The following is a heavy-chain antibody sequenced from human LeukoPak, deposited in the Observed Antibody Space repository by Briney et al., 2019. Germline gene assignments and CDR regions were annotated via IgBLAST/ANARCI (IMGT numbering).Heavy chain of an antibody. CDR2: SRNKANSHTT. CDR1: GFTLSDQY. CDR3: ARDGGKRGYTAFDI. V-gene: IGHV3-72*01. D-gene: IGHD3-22*01. Sequence: GGSLRLSCAASGFTLSDQYMDWVRQAPGKGLEWIGRSRNKANSHTTEYVASVEGRFTISRDDSGNLMYLQMNSLKIEDTAVYFCARDGGKRGYTAFDIWGQGTEVTVSS. J-gene: IGHJ3*02.